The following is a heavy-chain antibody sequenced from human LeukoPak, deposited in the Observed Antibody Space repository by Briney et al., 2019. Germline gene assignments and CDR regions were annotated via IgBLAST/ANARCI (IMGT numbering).Heavy chain of an antibody. Sequence: GASVKVSCKASGYTFATYYIHWVRQAPGQGLEWMGIINPKTGITNYAQKFQGRVTITRDTSASTVYMDLGSLKSEDTAVYYCARGEDIVVVAAATIEYWGRGALVTVSS. CDR2: INPKTGIT. J-gene: IGHJ4*02. CDR1: GYTFATYY. D-gene: IGHD2-15*01. CDR3: ARGEDIVVVAAATIEY. V-gene: IGHV1-46*01.